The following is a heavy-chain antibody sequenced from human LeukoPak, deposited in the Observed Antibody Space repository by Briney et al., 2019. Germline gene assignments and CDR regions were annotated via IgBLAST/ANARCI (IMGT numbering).Heavy chain of an antibody. CDR2: ISAYNGNT. CDR1: GYTFTSYG. J-gene: IGHJ5*02. V-gene: IGHV1-18*01. CDR3: ARVVVPAAADVNWFDP. Sequence: GASVKVSCKASGYTFTSYGISWVRQAPGQGLEWMGLISAYNGNTNYAQKLQGRVTMTTDTSTSTAYMELRSLRSDDTAVYYCARVVVPAAADVNWFDPWGQGTLVTVSS. D-gene: IGHD2-2*01.